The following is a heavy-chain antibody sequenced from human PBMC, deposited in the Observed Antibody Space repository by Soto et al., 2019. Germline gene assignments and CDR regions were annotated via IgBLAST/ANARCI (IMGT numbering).Heavy chain of an antibody. CDR3: ARLNWNYVDYYYYGMDV. D-gene: IGHD1-7*01. J-gene: IGHJ6*02. V-gene: IGHV4-59*01. CDR1: GGSISSYY. Sequence: SETLSLTCTVSGGSISSYYWSWIRQPPGKGLEWIGYIYYSGSTNYNPSLKSRVTISVDTSKNQFSLKLSSVTAADTAVYYCARLNWNYVDYYYYGMDVWGQGTTVTVSS. CDR2: IYYSGST.